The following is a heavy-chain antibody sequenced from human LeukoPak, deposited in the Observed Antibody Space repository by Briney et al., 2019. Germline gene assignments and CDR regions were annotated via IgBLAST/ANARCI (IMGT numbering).Heavy chain of an antibody. CDR1: GFTFSTQW. CDR3: AREHYFYHMDG. J-gene: IGHJ6*03. V-gene: IGHV3-7*01. Sequence: GGSLRLSCAASGFTFSTQWMTWVRQAPGKGLEWAANINQGGTEKYYVDSVKGRFTISRDNAENSLYLQMNSLRAEDTAVYYCAREHYFYHMDGWGKGTTVTVSS. CDR2: INQGGTEK.